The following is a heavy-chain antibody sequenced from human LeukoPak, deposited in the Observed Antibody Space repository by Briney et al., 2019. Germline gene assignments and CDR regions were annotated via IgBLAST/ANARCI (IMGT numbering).Heavy chain of an antibody. CDR1: GFTFSSYA. CDR2: ISGSGGST. V-gene: IGHV3-23*01. CDR3: ARRRVDTSMARIDY. D-gene: IGHD5-18*01. J-gene: IGHJ4*02. Sequence: PGGSLRLSCAASGFTFSSYAMSWVRQAPGKGLEWVSAISGSGGSTYYADSVKGRFTISRDNAKNSLYLQMNSLRAEDTAVYYCARRRVDTSMARIDYWGQGTLVTVSS.